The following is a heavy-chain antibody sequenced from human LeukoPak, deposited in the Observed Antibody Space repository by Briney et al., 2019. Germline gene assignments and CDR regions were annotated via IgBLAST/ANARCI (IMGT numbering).Heavy chain of an antibody. Sequence: PGGSLRLSCAASGLSFSSYVMSWVRQAAGKGLEWVSSINDNGGSTYYAGSVKGRFTISRDNSKNTLYLQMSSLGADDTAEYYCAGYSGYEYYFDYWGQGTLVTVSS. CDR2: INDNGGST. J-gene: IGHJ4*02. CDR3: AGYSGYEYYFDY. CDR1: GLSFSSYV. V-gene: IGHV3-23*01. D-gene: IGHD5-12*01.